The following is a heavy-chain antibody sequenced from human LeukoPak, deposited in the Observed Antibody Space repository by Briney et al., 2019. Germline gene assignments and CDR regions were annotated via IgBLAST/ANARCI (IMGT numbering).Heavy chain of an antibody. CDR1: GFTFSNYA. V-gene: IGHV3-53*01. CDR3: ARGGYSGLDY. CDR2: IYSGGST. D-gene: IGHD5-12*01. Sequence: GGSLRLSCAASGFTFSNYAMSWVRRAPGKGLEWVSVIYSGGSTYYADSVKGRFTISRDNSKNTLYLQMNSLRAEDTAVYYCARGGYSGLDYWGQGTLVTVSS. J-gene: IGHJ4*02.